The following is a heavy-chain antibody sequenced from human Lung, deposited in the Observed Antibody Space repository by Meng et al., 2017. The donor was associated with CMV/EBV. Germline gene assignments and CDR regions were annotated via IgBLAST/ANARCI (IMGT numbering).Heavy chain of an antibody. V-gene: IGHV3-33*06. CDR1: GFTFSSYG. CDR3: AKARRALAH. D-gene: IGHD4/OR15-4a*01. J-gene: IGHJ4*02. Sequence: LTCAASGFTFSSYGMHWVRQAPGKGLEWVAVIWYDGSNKYYADSVKGRFTISRDNSKNTLYLQMNSLRAEDTAVYYCAKARRALAHWGQGTLVTVYS. CDR2: IWYDGSNK.